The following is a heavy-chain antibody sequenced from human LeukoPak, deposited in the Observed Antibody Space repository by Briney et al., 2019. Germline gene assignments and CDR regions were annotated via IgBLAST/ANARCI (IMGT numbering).Heavy chain of an antibody. D-gene: IGHD3-16*01. J-gene: IGHJ6*02. CDR2: ISDKGGST. CDR1: GFTFSSYA. Sequence: GESLKISCAAFGFTFSSYAMHGVRQAPGKRLEYVSGISDKGGSTYYANSVKGRFTISRDNSKNTLYLQVGSLRPEDMAVYYCAREGALISYYYGMDVWGQGTTVTVSS. CDR3: AREGALISYYYGMDV. V-gene: IGHV3-64*01.